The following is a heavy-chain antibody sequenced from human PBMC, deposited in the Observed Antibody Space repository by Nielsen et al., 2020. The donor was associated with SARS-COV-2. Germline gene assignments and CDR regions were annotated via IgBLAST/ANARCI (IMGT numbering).Heavy chain of an antibody. V-gene: IGHV4-34*01. Sequence: SETLSLTCAVYGGSFSGYYWSWIRQPPGKGLEWIGEINHSGSTNYNPSLKSRVTISVDTSKNQFSLKLSSVTAADTAVYYCARNYIVVVPAATPLKVEYNSFDPWGQGTLVTVSS. CDR1: GGSFSGYY. D-gene: IGHD2-2*01. CDR3: ARNYIVVVPAATPLKVEYNSFDP. J-gene: IGHJ5*02. CDR2: INHSGST.